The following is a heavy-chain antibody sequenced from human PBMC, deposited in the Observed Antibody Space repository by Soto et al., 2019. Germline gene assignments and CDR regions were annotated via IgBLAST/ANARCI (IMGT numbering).Heavy chain of an antibody. Sequence: GXSVKVSCETSGYTSTNFDVNWVRQAAGQGLEWMGWMSPNSENKGYAQKFQGRVSMTRDTSITTAYMELSSVTAADTAVYYCARVYGGNLDYWGQGTLVTVSS. D-gene: IGHD4-17*01. CDR1: GYTSTNFD. CDR3: ARVYGGNLDY. J-gene: IGHJ4*02. CDR2: MSPNSENK. V-gene: IGHV1-8*01.